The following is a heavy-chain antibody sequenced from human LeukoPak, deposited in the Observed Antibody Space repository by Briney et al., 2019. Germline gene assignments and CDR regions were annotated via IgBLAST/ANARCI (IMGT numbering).Heavy chain of an antibody. V-gene: IGHV1-2*02. Sequence: ASVKVSCKASGYTFTGYYMHWVRQAPGQGLEWMGWINPNSSGTNYAQKFQGRVTMTRDTPISTAYMELSRLRSDDTAVYYCARRGSSVGGSYYSFDYWGQGTLVTVSS. J-gene: IGHJ4*02. D-gene: IGHD1-26*01. CDR1: GYTFTGYY. CDR3: ARRGSSVGGSYYSFDY. CDR2: INPNSSGT.